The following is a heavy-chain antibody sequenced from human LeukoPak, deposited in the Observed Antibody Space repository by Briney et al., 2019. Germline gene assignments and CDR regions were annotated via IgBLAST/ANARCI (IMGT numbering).Heavy chain of an antibody. J-gene: IGHJ4*02. V-gene: IGHV1-2*04. CDR1: GYTFTGYY. CDR2: INPNSGGT. D-gene: IGHD5-18*01. Sequence: ASVKVSCKASGYTFTGYYMHWVRQAPGQGLEWMGWINPNSGGTNYAQKFQGWVTMTRDTSISTAYMELSRLRSDDTAMYYCALKGRYSYGYGYWGQGTLVTVSS. CDR3: ALKGRYSYGYGY.